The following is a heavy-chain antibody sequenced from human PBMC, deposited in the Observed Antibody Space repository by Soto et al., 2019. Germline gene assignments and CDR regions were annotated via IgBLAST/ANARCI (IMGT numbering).Heavy chain of an antibody. CDR3: ARVMVWFGEEYYYYYGMDV. J-gene: IGHJ6*02. CDR2: ISSSSSYI. V-gene: IGHV3-21*01. D-gene: IGHD3-10*01. Sequence: LRLSCAASGFTFSSYSMNWVRQAPGKGLEWVSSISSSSSYIYYADSVKGRFTISRDNAKNSLYLQMNSLRAEDTAVYYCARVMVWFGEEYYYYYGMDVWGQGTTVTVSS. CDR1: GFTFSSYS.